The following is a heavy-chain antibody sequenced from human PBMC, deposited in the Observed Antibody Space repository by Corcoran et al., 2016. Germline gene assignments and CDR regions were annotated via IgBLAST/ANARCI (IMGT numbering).Heavy chain of an antibody. D-gene: IGHD5-12*01. CDR3: VRIIGYNSGYYGEY. J-gene: IGHJ4*02. CDR2: IWYDGSKK. V-gene: IGHV3-33*01. CDR1: GFTFRNYG. Sequence: QVQLVESGGGVVQPGRSLRLSCEASGFTFRNYGMQWVRKDPGKGLEWVAIIWYDGSKKYYTKSVEGRFTISRDSSKNTLNLQMDSRRADDTAVYYCVRIIGYNSGYYGEYWGQGTLVTVSS.